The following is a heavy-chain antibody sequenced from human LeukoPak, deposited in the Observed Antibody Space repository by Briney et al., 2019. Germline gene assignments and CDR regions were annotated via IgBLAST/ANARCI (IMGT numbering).Heavy chain of an antibody. CDR1: GFTFITND. CDR3: AKGGWLEY. J-gene: IGHJ4*02. V-gene: IGHV3-23*01. CDR2: FSESGGRT. Sequence: PGGTLGFPCVTSGFTFITNDTSWARRPPGKGWEWVSIFSESGGRTYYADSVKGRFTISRDTPKNTLYLQMNSLRAEDTAVYYCAKGGWLEYWGQGTLVTVSS. D-gene: IGHD6-19*01.